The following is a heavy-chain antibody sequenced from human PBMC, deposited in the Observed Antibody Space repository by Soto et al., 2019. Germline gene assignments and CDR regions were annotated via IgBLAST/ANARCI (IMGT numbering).Heavy chain of an antibody. J-gene: IGHJ5*02. Sequence: GESLKISCKGSEHSFTSHWVAWVRQMPGKGLEWMGIIYPGDSDSRYSPSFQGQVTISADKSISTAYLQWSSLKASDTAMYYCVLGAPYNWFDPWGQGTLVTVSS. CDR3: VLGAPYNWFDP. V-gene: IGHV5-51*01. CDR1: EHSFTSHW. D-gene: IGHD1-26*01. CDR2: IYPGDSDS.